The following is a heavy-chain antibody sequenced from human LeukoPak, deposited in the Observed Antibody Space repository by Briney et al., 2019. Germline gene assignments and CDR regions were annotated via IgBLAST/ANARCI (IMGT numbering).Heavy chain of an antibody. CDR2: IYPGDSDT. Sequence: GESLKISCKGSGYSFTSYWIGWVRQMPGKGLEWMGIIYPGDSDTRYSPSFQGQVTISADKSISTAYLQWSSLKASDTAMYCCARGAKYYYDSSGYYVDYWGQGTLVTVSS. CDR3: ARGAKYYYDSSGYYVDY. CDR1: GYSFTSYW. V-gene: IGHV5-51*01. D-gene: IGHD3-22*01. J-gene: IGHJ4*02.